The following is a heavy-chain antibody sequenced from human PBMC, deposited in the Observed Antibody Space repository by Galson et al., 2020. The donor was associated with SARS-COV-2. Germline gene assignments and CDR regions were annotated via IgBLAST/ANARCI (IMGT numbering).Heavy chain of an antibody. V-gene: IGHV4-31*03. Sequence: ETSETLSLTCTVSGGSISSGGYYWSWIRQHPGKGLEWIGYIYYSGSTYYNPSLKSRVTISVDTSKNQFSLKLSSVTAADTAVYYCAREGAAAGTRFVDYWGQGTLVTVSS. CDR1: GGSISSGGYY. D-gene: IGHD6-13*01. CDR3: AREGAAAGTRFVDY. J-gene: IGHJ4*02. CDR2: IYYSGST.